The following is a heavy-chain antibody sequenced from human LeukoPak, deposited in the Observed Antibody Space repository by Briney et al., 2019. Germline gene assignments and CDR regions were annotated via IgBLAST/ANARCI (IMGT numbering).Heavy chain of an antibody. CDR2: IMQDGGEK. CDR3: ARESTKYGAYVSGFDF. CDR1: GFTFSSHW. V-gene: IGHV3-7*01. Sequence: PGGSLRLSCIASGFTFSSHWMNWVRQAPGKGLEWVANIMQDGGEKYYVDSVKGRFIISRDNAKNSLYLQMNSLRAEDTAVYYCARESTKYGAYVSGFDFWGQGTMVTVSS. J-gene: IGHJ3*01. D-gene: IGHD4-17*01.